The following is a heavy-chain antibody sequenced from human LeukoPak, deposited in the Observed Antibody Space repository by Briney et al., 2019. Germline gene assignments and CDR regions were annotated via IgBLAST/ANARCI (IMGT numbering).Heavy chain of an antibody. D-gene: IGHD3-22*01. CDR2: ISSSGSTI. CDR3: ARDPLYYDSSGYSC. J-gene: IGHJ4*02. CDR1: GFTFSDYY. V-gene: IGHV3-11*01. Sequence: GGSLRLSCAASGFTFSDYYMTWIRQAPGKGLEWVSYISSSGSTIYYADSVKGRFTISRVNAKNSLYLQMNSLRAEDTAVYYCARDPLYYDSSGYSCWGQGTLVTVSS.